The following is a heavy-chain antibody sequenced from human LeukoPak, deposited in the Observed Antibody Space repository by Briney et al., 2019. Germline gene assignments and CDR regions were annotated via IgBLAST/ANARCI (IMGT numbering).Heavy chain of an antibody. V-gene: IGHV6-1*01. Sequence: SQTLSLTCAISGISVSSNNGTWNWIRQSPSRGLEWLGRTFYRSKWFHAYAISVKSRITINPDTSKNQFSLQLTSVTPEDTAVHYCVGGDWYFDLWGRGTLVTVPS. J-gene: IGHJ2*01. CDR2: TFYRSKWFH. CDR1: GISVSSNNGT. CDR3: VGGDWYFDL.